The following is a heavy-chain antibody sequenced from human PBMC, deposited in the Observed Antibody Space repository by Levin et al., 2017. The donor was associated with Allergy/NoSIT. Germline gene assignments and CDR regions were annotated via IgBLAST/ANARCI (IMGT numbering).Heavy chain of an antibody. V-gene: IGHV3-30*18. CDR3: AKDNILVDSGYDFGAFDV. CDR2: ISYDGSNQ. Sequence: GESLKISCAASGFTFKNYDMHWVRQAPGKGLEWVAVISYDGSNQYYADSVKGRFTISRDNSKNTVHLQMNSLRAEDTAVYSCAKDNILVDSGYDFGAFDVWGLGTVVSVSS. J-gene: IGHJ3*01. CDR1: GFTFKNYD. D-gene: IGHD5-12*01.